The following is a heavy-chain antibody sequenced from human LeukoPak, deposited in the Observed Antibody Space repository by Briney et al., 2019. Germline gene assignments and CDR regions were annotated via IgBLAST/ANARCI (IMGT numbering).Heavy chain of an antibody. Sequence: GESLKISCKGSGYNFAHDWIGWVRQMPGKGLEWMGIIFPDDSDTIYSPYFQGQVTISADKSINTAYLQWSNLKASDSAIYYCARQESEMTTPANRYFDLWGQGTLITVSS. J-gene: IGHJ4*02. V-gene: IGHV5-51*01. CDR2: IFPDDSDT. CDR3: ARQESEMTTPANRYFDL. CDR1: GYNFAHDW. D-gene: IGHD5-24*01.